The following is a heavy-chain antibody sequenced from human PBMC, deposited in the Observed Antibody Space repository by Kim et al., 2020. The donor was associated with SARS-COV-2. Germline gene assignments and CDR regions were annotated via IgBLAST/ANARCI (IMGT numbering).Heavy chain of an antibody. CDR2: ISSSSSYI. D-gene: IGHD6-13*01. CDR1: GFTFSSYS. Sequence: GGSLRLSCAASGFTFSSYSMNWVRQAPGKGLEWVSSISSSSSYIYYADSVKGRFTISRDNAKNSLYLQMNSLRAEDTAVYYCARDHRVPSSWPTYYYYGMDVWGQGTTVTVSS. V-gene: IGHV3-21*01. J-gene: IGHJ6*02. CDR3: ARDHRVPSSWPTYYYYGMDV.